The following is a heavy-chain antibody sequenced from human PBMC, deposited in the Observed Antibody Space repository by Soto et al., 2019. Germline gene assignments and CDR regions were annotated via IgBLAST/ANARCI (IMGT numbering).Heavy chain of an antibody. D-gene: IGHD3-9*01. Sequence: LSLTCAVSGGSISSGGYSWSWIRQPPGKGLEWIGYIYHSGSTYYDPSLKSRVTISVDRSKNQFSLKLSSVTAADTAVYYCTTAPPLRYFDWLLRKAFDYWGQGTMVTVSS. J-gene: IGHJ4*02. CDR2: IYHSGST. CDR1: GGSISSGGYS. CDR3: TTAPPLRYFDWLLRKAFDY. V-gene: IGHV4-30-2*01.